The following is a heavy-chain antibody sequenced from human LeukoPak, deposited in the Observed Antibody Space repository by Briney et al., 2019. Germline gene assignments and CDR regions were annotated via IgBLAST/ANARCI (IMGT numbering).Heavy chain of an antibody. D-gene: IGHD3/OR15-3a*01. CDR3: SVWTSDAFDI. CDR1: GGSISSSSYY. J-gene: IGHJ3*02. Sequence: SETLSLTCTVSGGSISSSSYYWGWIRQPPGKGLEWIGSIYYSGSTYYNPSLKSRVTISVDTSKNQFSLKLSSVTAADTAVYYCSVWTSDAFDIWGQGTMVTVSS. V-gene: IGHV4-39*01. CDR2: IYYSGST.